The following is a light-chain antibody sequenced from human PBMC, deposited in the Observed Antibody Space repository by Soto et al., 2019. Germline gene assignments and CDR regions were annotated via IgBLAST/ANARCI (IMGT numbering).Light chain of an antibody. Sequence: DIQMTQSPSTLSASVGDRVNIACRASQDIGVWLAWYQQKPGKVPSLLIYKTSTLEDGVPSRFSGTGSGTDFTLTIYNLQPDDVATYYCQQWSLYSWTFGQGTKVDIK. J-gene: IGKJ1*01. CDR3: QQWSLYSWT. CDR1: QDIGVW. V-gene: IGKV1-5*03. CDR2: KTS.